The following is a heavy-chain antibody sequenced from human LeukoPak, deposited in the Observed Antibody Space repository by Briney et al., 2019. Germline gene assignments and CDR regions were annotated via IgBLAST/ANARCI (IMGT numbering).Heavy chain of an antibody. J-gene: IGHJ4*02. D-gene: IGHD4-11*01. V-gene: IGHV1-46*03. CDR2: INPSGGST. CDR3: ARAGMTTVFDY. Sequence: GASVKVSCKASGYTFTSYYMHWVRQAPGQGLELMGIINPSGGSTSYAQKFQGRVTMTRDTSTSTVYMELSSLRSEDTAVYYCARAGMTTVFDYWGQGTLVTVSS. CDR1: GYTFTSYY.